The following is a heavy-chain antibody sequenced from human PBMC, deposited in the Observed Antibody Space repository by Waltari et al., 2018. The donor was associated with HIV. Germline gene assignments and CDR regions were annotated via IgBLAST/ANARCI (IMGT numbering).Heavy chain of an antibody. Sequence: QVYLVESAGGLVKPGGSLRLSCTASGFTFSDDYMTLIRQASVEGLELITNISHNGNTISYQDSVKGPFTMSRDNAKNSLFLQMNSLRVRDTAVLFLVKAIQKGLLPSGGGHLGQG. V-gene: IGHV3-11*01. CDR1: GFTFSDDY. CDR3: VKAIQKGLLPSGGGH. D-gene: IGHD5-18*01. J-gene: IGHJ4*02. CDR2: ISHNGNTI.